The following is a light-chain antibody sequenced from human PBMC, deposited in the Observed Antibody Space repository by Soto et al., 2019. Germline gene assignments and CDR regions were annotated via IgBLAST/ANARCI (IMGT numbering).Light chain of an antibody. CDR2: DAS. V-gene: IGKV3D-20*02. Sequence: ENVLTQSPGTLSLSPGERATLSCRASQHVNNNYLAWYQQKPGQAPRLVIYDASSRATGIPDRFAASGSGTDFTLTISSLQSEDFAVYYCQQSYSTPQVTFGQGTRLEIK. CDR3: QQSYSTPQVT. CDR1: QHVNNNY. J-gene: IGKJ5*01.